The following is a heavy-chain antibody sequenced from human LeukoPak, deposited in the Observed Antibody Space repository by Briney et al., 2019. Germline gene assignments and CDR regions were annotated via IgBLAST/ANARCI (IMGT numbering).Heavy chain of an antibody. CDR2: INPNSGGT. CDR1: GYTFTGYY. Sequence: VASVKVSCKASGYTFTGYYMHWVRQAPGQGLEWMGWINPNSGGTSYAQKFQGRVTMTRDTSISTAYMELSRLRSDDTAVYYCASRDGPQGGFDYWGQGTLVTVSS. V-gene: IGHV1-2*02. D-gene: IGHD5-24*01. CDR3: ASRDGPQGGFDY. J-gene: IGHJ4*02.